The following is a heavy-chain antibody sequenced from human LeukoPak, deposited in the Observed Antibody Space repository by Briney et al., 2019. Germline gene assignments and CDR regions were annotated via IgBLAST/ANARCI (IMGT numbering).Heavy chain of an antibody. V-gene: IGHV4-59*12. CDR2: IYYSGST. J-gene: IGHJ4*02. CDR3: ASVRD. D-gene: IGHD3-10*02. Sequence: SETLSLTCTVSGGSISSYYWSWIRQPPGKGLEWIGYIYYSGSTNYNPSLKSRVIISVDTSKNQFSLKLTSVTAADTAVYYCASVRDWGQGTLVTVSS. CDR1: GGSISSYY.